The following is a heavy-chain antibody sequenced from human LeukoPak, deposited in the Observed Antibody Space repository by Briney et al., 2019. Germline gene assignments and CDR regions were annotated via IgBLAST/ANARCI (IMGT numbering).Heavy chain of an antibody. V-gene: IGHV4-61*02. Sequence: SETLSLTCTVSGVSISSGSYYWSWIRQPAGKGLEWIGRIYTSGSTNYNPSLQSRVTISVDTSKNQFSLKLSSVTAADTAVYYYARDQEAYCSSTSCYEYSYYMDVWGKGTTVTISS. CDR2: IYTSGST. CDR1: GVSISSGSYY. D-gene: IGHD2-2*01. CDR3: ARDQEAYCSSTSCYEYSYYMDV. J-gene: IGHJ6*03.